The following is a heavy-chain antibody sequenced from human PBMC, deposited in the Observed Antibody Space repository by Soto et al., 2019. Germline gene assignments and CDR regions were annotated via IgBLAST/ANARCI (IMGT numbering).Heavy chain of an antibody. CDR3: AAWDISDI. V-gene: IGHV3-7*01. CDR2: INPEGNAK. CDR1: GFSINTYW. D-gene: IGHD2-15*01. J-gene: IGHJ4*02. Sequence: PGGSLRLSXSGFGFSINTYWMNWIRQTPGKGLEWVANINPEGNAKTYVDPVKGRFFVSRDNTRNSLDLQMTSLRVEDSAIYFCAAWDISDIWGQGILVTSPQ.